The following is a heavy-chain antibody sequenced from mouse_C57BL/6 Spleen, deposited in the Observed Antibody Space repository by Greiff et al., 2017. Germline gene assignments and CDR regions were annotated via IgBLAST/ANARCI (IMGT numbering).Heavy chain of an antibody. Sequence: QVQLKQSGAELARPGASVKLSCKASGYTFTSYGISWVKQRTGQGLEWIGEIYPRSGNTYYNEKFKGKATLTADKSSSTAYMELRSLTSEDSAVYFCARGSRYDGSYWYFDVWGTGTTVTVSS. CDR1: GYTFTSYG. CDR2: IYPRSGNT. CDR3: ARGSRYDGSYWYFDV. D-gene: IGHD2-12*01. J-gene: IGHJ1*03. V-gene: IGHV1-81*01.